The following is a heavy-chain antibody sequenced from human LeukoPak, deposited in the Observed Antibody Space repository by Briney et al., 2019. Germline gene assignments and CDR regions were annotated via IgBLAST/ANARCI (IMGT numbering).Heavy chain of an antibody. CDR2: IWYDGSNK. V-gene: IGHV3-33*06. CDR3: AKDSGYGDFTTYFDY. Sequence: GGSLRPSCAASGFTFSNYGMHWVRQAPGKGLEWVAIIWYDGSNKYYADSVKGRFTISRDNSKNTLYLQMNSLRAEDTAVYYCAKDSGYGDFTTYFDYWGQGTLVSVSS. J-gene: IGHJ4*02. CDR1: GFTFSNYG. D-gene: IGHD4-17*01.